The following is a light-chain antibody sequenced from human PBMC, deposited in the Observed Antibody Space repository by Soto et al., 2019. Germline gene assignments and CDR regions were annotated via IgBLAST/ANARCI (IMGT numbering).Light chain of an antibody. CDR3: QQYYSTPPT. J-gene: IGKJ1*01. CDR2: WAS. V-gene: IGKV4-1*01. CDR1: QSVLYSPNNKNS. Sequence: DIVMTQSPDSLAVSLGERATINCKSSQSVLYSPNNKNSLAWYQQKPGQPPKLIIYWASIREYGVPDRFSGSGSGTDFTLTISSLQAEDVAVYYCQQYYSTPPTFGQGTKVEIK.